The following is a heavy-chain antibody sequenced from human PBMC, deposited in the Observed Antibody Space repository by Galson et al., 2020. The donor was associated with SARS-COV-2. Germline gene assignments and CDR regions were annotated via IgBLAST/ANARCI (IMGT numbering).Heavy chain of an antibody. V-gene: IGHV3-30*18. Sequence: GGSLRLSCAASGFTFSSYGMHWVRQAPGKGLEWVAVISYDGSNKYYADSVKGRFTISRDNSKNTLYLQMNSLRAEDTAVYYCAKDWWPHYYYYYGMDVWGQGTTVTVSS. CDR1: GFTFSSYG. CDR3: AKDWWPHYYYYYGMDV. D-gene: IGHD2-15*01. CDR2: ISYDGSNK. J-gene: IGHJ6*02.